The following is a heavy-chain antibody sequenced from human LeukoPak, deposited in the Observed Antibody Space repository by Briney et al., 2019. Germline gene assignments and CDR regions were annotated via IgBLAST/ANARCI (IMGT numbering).Heavy chain of an antibody. CDR2: IYHSGST. CDR3: ARGGYYYDSSGSHPPFFDY. J-gene: IGHJ4*02. D-gene: IGHD3-22*01. Sequence: SETLSLTCAASGGSISSGGYSWSWIRQPPGKGLEWIGYIYHSGSTYYNPSLKSRVTISVDRSKNQFSLKLSSVTAADTAVYYCARGGYYYDSSGSHPPFFDYWGQGTLVTVSS. V-gene: IGHV4-30-2*01. CDR1: GGSISSGGYS.